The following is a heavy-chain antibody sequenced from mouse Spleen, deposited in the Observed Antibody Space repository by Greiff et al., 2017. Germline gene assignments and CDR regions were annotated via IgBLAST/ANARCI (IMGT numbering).Heavy chain of an antibody. CDR2: INPNNGGT. J-gene: IGHJ2*01. D-gene: IGHD2-3*01. CDR1: GYTFTDYY. Sequence: EVQLQQSGPELVKPGASVKISCKASGYTFTDYYMNWVKQSHGKSLEWIGDINPNNGGTSYNQKFKGKATLTVDKSSSTAYMELRSLTSEDSAVYYCARGNDGYYPAYWGQGTTLTVSS. V-gene: IGHV1-26*01. CDR3: ARGNDGYYPAY.